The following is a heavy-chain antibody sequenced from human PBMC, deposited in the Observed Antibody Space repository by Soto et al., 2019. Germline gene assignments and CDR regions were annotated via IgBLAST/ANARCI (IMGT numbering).Heavy chain of an antibody. J-gene: IGHJ4*02. CDR1: GFTFSSYG. V-gene: IGHV3-33*01. CDR2: IWYDGSNK. Sequence: QVQLVESGGGVVQPGRSLRLSCAASGFTFSSYGMQWVRQAPGKGLEWVAVIWYDGSNKYYADSVKGRFTISRDNSKNTLYLQVNSLRAEDTAVYYCARDQYSSGWCFDYWGQGTLVTVSS. D-gene: IGHD6-19*01. CDR3: ARDQYSSGWCFDY.